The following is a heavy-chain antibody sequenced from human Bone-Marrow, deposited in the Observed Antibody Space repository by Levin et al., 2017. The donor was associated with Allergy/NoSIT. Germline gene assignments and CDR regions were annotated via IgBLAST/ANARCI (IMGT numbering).Heavy chain of an antibody. V-gene: IGHV3-9*01. D-gene: IGHD2-15*01. CDR3: AKDVVASGPANWFDP. CDR1: GFTFADYA. J-gene: IGHJ5*02. CDR2: ISWNSGKL. Sequence: SLKISCVASGFTFADYAMHWVRQVPGKGLEWVSGISWNSGKLDYADSVKGRFTISRDNAKKSLYLQMNNLRFEDTAFYYCAKDVVASGPANWFDPWGQGTLVTVSS.